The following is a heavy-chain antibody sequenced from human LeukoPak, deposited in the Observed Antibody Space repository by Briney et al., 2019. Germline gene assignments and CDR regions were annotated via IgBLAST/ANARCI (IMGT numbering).Heavy chain of an antibody. J-gene: IGHJ4*02. V-gene: IGHV1-69*06. CDR3: ARGGFDSSWPTFDY. CDR2: IIPIFGTA. CDR1: GGTFSSYA. D-gene: IGHD6-13*01. Sequence: ASVKVSCKASGGTFSSYAISWVRQAPGQGLEWMGGIIPIFGTANYAQKFQGRVTITADKSTSTAYMELSSLRSEDTAVYYCARGGFDSSWPTFDYWGQGTLLTVSS.